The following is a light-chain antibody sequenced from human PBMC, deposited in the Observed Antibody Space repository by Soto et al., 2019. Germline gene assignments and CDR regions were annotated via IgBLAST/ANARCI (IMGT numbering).Light chain of an antibody. CDR1: SSDVGSHNC. V-gene: IGLV2-14*03. J-gene: IGLJ1*01. CDR2: DVS. CDR3: SSCTSSNTFV. Sequence: QPVLTNPSSVPGAPGQSSSITYTGASSDVGSHNCASWYQQHPGKAPKLLIYDVSNRPSGVSYRFSGSKSGNTASLTISGLQAEDEADYYCSSCTSSNTFVFGTGTKVTVL.